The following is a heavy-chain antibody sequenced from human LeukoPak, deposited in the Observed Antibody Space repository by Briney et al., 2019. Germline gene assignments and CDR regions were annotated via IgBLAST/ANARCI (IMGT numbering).Heavy chain of an antibody. CDR1: GGSISSYY. CDR2: IYYSGSS. Sequence: SETLSLTCTLSGGSISSYYWSWIRQPPGKGLEWTGYIYYSGSSTYNPSLKSRVTISVDTSKNQFSLKLSSVTAADTAVYYCARGQGDTYYAPFDSWGQGTLVTVSS. J-gene: IGHJ4*02. D-gene: IGHD3-22*01. CDR3: ARGQGDTYYAPFDS. V-gene: IGHV4-59*01.